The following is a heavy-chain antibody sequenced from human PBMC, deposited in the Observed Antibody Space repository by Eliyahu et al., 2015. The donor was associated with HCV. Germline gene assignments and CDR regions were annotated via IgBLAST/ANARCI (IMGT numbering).Heavy chain of an antibody. Sequence: QVTLKESGPVLVKPTETLTLTCTVSGFSLSNGGMGVSWIRQPPGKALEWLAHIFSNTDKSYSTSLQSRLTISKDTSKSQVVLSMTNMDPVDTATYYCARILGYNWDDGRGYIFDYWGQGTLVTVSS. CDR1: GFSLSNGGMG. D-gene: IGHD1-1*01. CDR3: ARILGYNWDDGRGYIFDY. CDR2: IFSNTDK. V-gene: IGHV2-26*01. J-gene: IGHJ4*02.